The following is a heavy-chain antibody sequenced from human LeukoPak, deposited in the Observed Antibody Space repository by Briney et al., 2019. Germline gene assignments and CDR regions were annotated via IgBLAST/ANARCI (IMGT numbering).Heavy chain of an antibody. CDR3: ARDSAMVRVVILDY. D-gene: IGHD3-10*01. Sequence: GGSLRLSCAASGFTFSSYWMHWVRQAPGKGLVWVSRIKSDGSSTSYADSVKGRFTISRDNVKNTLYLQTNSLRAEDTAVYYCARDSAMVRVVILDYWGQGTLVTVSS. CDR2: IKSDGSST. CDR1: GFTFSSYW. J-gene: IGHJ4*02. V-gene: IGHV3-74*01.